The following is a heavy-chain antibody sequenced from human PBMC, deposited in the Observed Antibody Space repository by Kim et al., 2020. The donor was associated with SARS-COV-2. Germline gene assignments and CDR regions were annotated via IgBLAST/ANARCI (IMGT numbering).Heavy chain of an antibody. V-gene: IGHV1-69*04. D-gene: IGHD2-2*01. Sequence: SVKVSCKASGGTFSSYAISWVRQAPGQGLEWMGRIIPILGIANYAQKFQGRVTITADKSTSTAYMELSSLRSEDTAVYYCVGRYCSSTTCYYYYGMDVWGQGTTVTFSS. CDR3: VGRYCSSTTCYYYYGMDV. CDR2: IIPILGIA. J-gene: IGHJ6*02. CDR1: GGTFSSYA.